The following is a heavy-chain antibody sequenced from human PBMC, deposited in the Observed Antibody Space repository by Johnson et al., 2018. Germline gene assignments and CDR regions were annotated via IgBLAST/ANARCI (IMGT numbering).Heavy chain of an antibody. CDR3: ARDTAADTSYYYYGMDV. Sequence: QVQLVESGGGVVQPGRSLRLSCAASGFTFSSYGMHWVRQAPGKGLEWVAVIWYDGSNKYYADSVKGRFTISRDNSKNTLYLQMNSLRAEDTAVYYCARDTAADTSYYYYGMDVWGQGTTVTGSS. J-gene: IGHJ6*02. CDR2: IWYDGSNK. CDR1: GFTFSSYG. D-gene: IGHD6-13*01. V-gene: IGHV3-33*01.